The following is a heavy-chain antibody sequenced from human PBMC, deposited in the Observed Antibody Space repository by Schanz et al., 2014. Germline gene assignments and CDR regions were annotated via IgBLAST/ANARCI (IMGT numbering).Heavy chain of an antibody. D-gene: IGHD6-19*01. CDR3: ARGGYSSGWYDRDIAHFDY. CDR2: INPSGGST. CDR1: RYTFNTYG. Sequence: QVQLVQSGTQVKEPGASVKVSCEASRYTFNTYGLNWVRQAPGQGLEWMGMINPSGGSTTYAQKFQGRVTMTRDTSTSTVYMELSSLRSEDTAVYYCARGGYSSGWYDRDIAHFDYWGQGTLVTVSS. J-gene: IGHJ4*02. V-gene: IGHV1-46*02.